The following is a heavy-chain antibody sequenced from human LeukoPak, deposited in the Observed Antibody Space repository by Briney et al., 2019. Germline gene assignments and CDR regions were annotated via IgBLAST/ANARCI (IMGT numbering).Heavy chain of an antibody. CDR2: ISDHATYT. CDR3: ARGTAVTALSGF. D-gene: IGHD4-17*01. J-gene: IGHJ4*02. CDR1: GFTFSSYS. Sequence: GGSLRLSCAASGFTFSSYSMHWVRQAPGKGLEWVAAISDHATYTYYSVSVKGRFAISRDNSKKTLFLQMNNPTTDDTAVYYCARGTAVTALSGFWGQGTLVTVSS. V-gene: IGHV3-30*09.